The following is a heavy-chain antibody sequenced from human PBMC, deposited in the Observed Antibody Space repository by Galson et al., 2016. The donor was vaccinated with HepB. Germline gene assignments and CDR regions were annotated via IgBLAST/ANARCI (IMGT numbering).Heavy chain of an antibody. D-gene: IGHD2-2*01. V-gene: IGHV3-30*18. J-gene: IGHJ4*02. CDR1: GFTFSNYG. CDR3: AKDGKPWWESYCHSTSCYVGYFDD. CDR2: ISHDERNK. Sequence: SLRLSCAGSGFTFSNYGVHWVRQAPGKGLEWVAVISHDERNKYYADSLKGRFIISRDNLKSTLFLQMNNLRPEDTAFYFCAKDGKPWWESYCHSTSCYVGYFDDWGQGTLVTVSS.